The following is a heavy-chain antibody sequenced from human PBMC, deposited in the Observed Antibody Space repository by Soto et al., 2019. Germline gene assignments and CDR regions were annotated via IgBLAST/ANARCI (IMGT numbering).Heavy chain of an antibody. D-gene: IGHD3-10*01. CDR2: IYYSGST. V-gene: IGHV4-59*01. Sequence: PSETLSLTCTVSGGSISSYYWSWIRQPPGKGLEWIGYIYYSGSTNYNPSLKSRVTISVDTSKNQFSLKLSSVTAADTAVYYCARARITMVRGVITNYYYGMDVWGQGTTVTVS. J-gene: IGHJ6*02. CDR1: GGSISSYY. CDR3: ARARITMVRGVITNYYYGMDV.